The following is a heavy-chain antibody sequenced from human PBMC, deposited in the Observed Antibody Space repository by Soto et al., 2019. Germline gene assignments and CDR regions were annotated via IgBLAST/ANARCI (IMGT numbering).Heavy chain of an antibody. D-gene: IGHD1-26*01. CDR3: AHRHVVGATALSPPDY. J-gene: IGHJ4*02. CDR2: IYWDDDK. V-gene: IGHV2-5*02. Sequence: GLDLEWLALIYWDDDKRYSPSLKSRLTITKDTSKNQVVLTMTNMDPVDTATYYCAHRHVVGATALSPPDYWGQGTLVTVSS.